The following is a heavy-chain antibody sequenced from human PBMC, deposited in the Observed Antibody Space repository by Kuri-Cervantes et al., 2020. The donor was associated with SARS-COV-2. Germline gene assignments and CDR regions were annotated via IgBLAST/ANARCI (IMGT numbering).Heavy chain of an antibody. CDR1: GFTFSSYW. J-gene: IGHJ4*02. V-gene: IGHV3-30-3*01. D-gene: IGHD4-17*01. CDR3: ARTATTEFDY. Sequence: GGSLRLSCAASGFTFSSYWMSWVRQAPGKGLEWVAVISYDGSNKYYADSVKGRFTISRDNSKNTLYLQMNSLRAEDTAVYYCARTATTEFDYWGQGTLVTVSS. CDR2: ISYDGSNK.